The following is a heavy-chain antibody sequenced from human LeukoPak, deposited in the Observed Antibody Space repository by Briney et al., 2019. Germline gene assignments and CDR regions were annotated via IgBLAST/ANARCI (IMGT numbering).Heavy chain of an antibody. CDR2: IKQDGSEK. J-gene: IGHJ4*02. D-gene: IGHD5-18*01. Sequence: PGGSLRLSCAASGFTFSSYWMSWVRQAPGKGLEWVANIKQDGSEKYYVDSVKGRFTISRDNAKNSLYLQMNSLRAEDTAVYYCAKEDTAMVTTIDYWGQGTLVTVSS. CDR3: AKEDTAMVTTIDY. CDR1: GFTFSSYW. V-gene: IGHV3-7*03.